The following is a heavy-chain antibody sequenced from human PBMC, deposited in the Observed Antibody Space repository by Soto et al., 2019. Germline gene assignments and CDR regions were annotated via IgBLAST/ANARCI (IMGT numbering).Heavy chain of an antibody. CDR2: IYPGDSDT. Sequence: EVQLVQSGAEVKKPGESLKISCKGSGYNFPNYWIGWVRQMPGKGLEWMGIIYPGDSDTRYSPSFQGQVTISADKSSTTAYLQWNSLKASDTAIYYCARRYSSGSYCFDYRGQGTLVTVSS. D-gene: IGHD6-19*01. CDR3: ARRYSSGSYCFDY. V-gene: IGHV5-51*03. CDR1: GYNFPNYW. J-gene: IGHJ4*02.